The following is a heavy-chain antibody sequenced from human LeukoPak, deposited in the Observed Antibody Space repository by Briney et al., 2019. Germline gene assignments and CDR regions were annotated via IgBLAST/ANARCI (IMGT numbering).Heavy chain of an antibody. Sequence: PGGSLRLSCAASGFTVGSNFMSWVRQAPGKGLEWVSGIGSDTTTHYAESVKGRFAISRDNAKNTLYLHMNSVRAEDTALYYCAKDLHYWVAMDVWGQGTTVTVS. D-gene: IGHD2-15*01. CDR1: GFTVGSNF. V-gene: IGHV3-53*01. CDR2: IGSDTTT. CDR3: AKDLHYWVAMDV. J-gene: IGHJ6*02.